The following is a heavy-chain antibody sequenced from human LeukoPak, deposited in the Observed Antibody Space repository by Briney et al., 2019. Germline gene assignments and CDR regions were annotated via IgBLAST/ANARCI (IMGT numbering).Heavy chain of an antibody. Sequence: AAVKDSCKASRYTFTSYGISRVRPAPGQGLEWMGWISAYNGSTNHAQKLQGRVTMTTDTSTSTAYMELRSLRSDDTAVYYCARGRPSFDYWGQGTLVTVSS. CDR3: ARGRPSFDY. J-gene: IGHJ4*02. CDR1: RYTFTSYG. V-gene: IGHV1-18*01. CDR2: ISAYNGST.